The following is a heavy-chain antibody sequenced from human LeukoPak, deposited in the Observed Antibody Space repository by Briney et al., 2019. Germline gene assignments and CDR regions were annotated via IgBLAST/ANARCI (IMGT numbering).Heavy chain of an antibody. J-gene: IGHJ4*02. CDR3: AKGPWLAYPYYFDY. CDR1: GFTFSSYE. V-gene: IGHV3-48*03. CDR2: ISSSGSTI. D-gene: IGHD6-19*01. Sequence: GGSLRLSCAASGFTFSSYEMNWVRQAPGKGLEWVSYISSSGSTIYYADSVKGRFTISRDNSKNTLYLQMNSLRAEDTAVYYCAKGPWLAYPYYFDYWGQGTLVTVSS.